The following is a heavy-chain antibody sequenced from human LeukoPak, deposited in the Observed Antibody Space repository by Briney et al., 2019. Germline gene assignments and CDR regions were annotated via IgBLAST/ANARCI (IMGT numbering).Heavy chain of an antibody. D-gene: IGHD3-10*01. Sequence: SVKVSCKASGGTFSSYAISWVRQAPGQGLEWMGGIIPIFGTANYAQKFQGRVTITADESTSTAYMELSSLRSEDTAVYYCARETMVRGDGNWFDPWGQGTLVTVSS. J-gene: IGHJ5*02. CDR1: GGTFSSYA. CDR2: IIPIFGTA. CDR3: ARETMVRGDGNWFDP. V-gene: IGHV1-69*13.